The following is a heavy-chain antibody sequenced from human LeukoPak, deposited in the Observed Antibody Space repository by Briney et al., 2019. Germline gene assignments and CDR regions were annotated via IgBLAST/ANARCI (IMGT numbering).Heavy chain of an antibody. CDR3: ARGYSNYGYAFDI. D-gene: IGHD4-11*01. J-gene: IGHJ3*02. CDR1: RFTFSTYS. V-gene: IGHV3-21*01. CDR2: ISSSSYI. Sequence: GGSLRLSCAASRFTFSTYSMNWVRQAPGKGLEWVSSISSSSYIYFADSVKGRFTISRDNARNSLYLQMNSLRAEDTAVYYCARGYSNYGYAFDIWGQGTMVTVSS.